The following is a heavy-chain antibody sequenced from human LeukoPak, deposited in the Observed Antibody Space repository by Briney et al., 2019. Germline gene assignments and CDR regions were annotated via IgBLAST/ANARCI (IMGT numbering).Heavy chain of an antibody. J-gene: IGHJ3*02. D-gene: IGHD4-17*01. CDR1: GYSISSGYY. Sequence: PSETLSLTCAVSGYSISSGYYWGWIRQPPGKGLEWIGSIYHSGSTYYNPSLKSRVTISVDTSKNHFSLKLSSVTAADTAVYYCARRNGDYGDAFDIWGQGTMVTVSS. CDR3: ARRNGDYGDAFDI. CDR2: IYHSGST. V-gene: IGHV4-38-2*01.